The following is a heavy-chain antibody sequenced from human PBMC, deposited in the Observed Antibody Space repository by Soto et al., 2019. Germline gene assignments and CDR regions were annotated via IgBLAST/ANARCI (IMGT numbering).Heavy chain of an antibody. CDR3: ARDRVEGYSGSYSGDY. D-gene: IGHD1-26*01. CDR2: IIPILGTA. V-gene: IGHV1-69*01. CDR1: GGTFSSYA. Sequence: QVQLVQSGAEVKKPGSSVNVSCKASGGTFSSYAISWVRQAPGQGLEWMGGIIPILGTANYAQRYQGRVTITADESTSTAYMELSSLRSEDTAVYYCARDRVEGYSGSYSGDYWCQGTLVTVSS. J-gene: IGHJ4*02.